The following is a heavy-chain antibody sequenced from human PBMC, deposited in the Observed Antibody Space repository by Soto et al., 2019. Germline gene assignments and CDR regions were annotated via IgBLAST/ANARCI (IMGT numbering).Heavy chain of an antibody. V-gene: IGHV1-24*01. Sequence: ASVKASCKVSGDTLRGLSMPWVRQAPGKGLECLGGFEPDNGETSYAQAFQGRVTMTEDTATDTADWELSSLRSEDTAVYYCAASSRWYGYSHHGGQGAMVTGS. D-gene: IGHD6-13*01. CDR3: AASSRWYGYSHH. CDR1: GDTLRGLS. CDR2: FEPDNGET. J-gene: IGHJ1*01.